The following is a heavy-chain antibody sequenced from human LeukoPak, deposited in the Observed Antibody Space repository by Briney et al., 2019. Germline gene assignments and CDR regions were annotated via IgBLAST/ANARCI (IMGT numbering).Heavy chain of an antibody. V-gene: IGHV3-74*01. J-gene: IGHJ4*02. CDR2: INTDGSST. Sequence: GGSLRLSCAASGFTFSSYWMHWVRQAPGKGLVWVSRINTDGSSTNYADSVKGRFTISRDNAKNTLYLQMNSLRADDTAVYYCARGARGAYFDYWGQGTLVTVSS. D-gene: IGHD4/OR15-4a*01. CDR3: ARGARGAYFDY. CDR1: GFTFSSYW.